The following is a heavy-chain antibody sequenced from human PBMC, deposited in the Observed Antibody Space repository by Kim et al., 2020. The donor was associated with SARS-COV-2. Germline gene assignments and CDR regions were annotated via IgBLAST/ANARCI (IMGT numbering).Heavy chain of an antibody. V-gene: IGHV1-69*13. CDR2: IIPIFGTA. Sequence: SVKVSCKASGGTFSSYAISWVRQAPGQGLEWMGGIIPIFGTANYAQKFQGRVTITADESTSTAYMELSSLRSEDTAVYYCAGRSATVTTGDYYYGMDVWGQGTTVTVSS. J-gene: IGHJ6*02. CDR1: GGTFSSYA. CDR3: AGRSATVTTGDYYYGMDV. D-gene: IGHD4-17*01.